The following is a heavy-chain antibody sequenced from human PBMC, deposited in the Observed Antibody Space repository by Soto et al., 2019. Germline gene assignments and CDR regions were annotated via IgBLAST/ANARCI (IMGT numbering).Heavy chain of an antibody. J-gene: IGHJ6*02. Sequence: GGSLRLSCAASGFTFSSYAMHWVRQAPGKGLEWVAVISYDGSNKYYADSVKGRFTISRDNSKNTLYLQMNSLRAEDTAVYYCARDRINRYYDSHNYYYYYGMDVWGQGTTVTVSS. CDR2: ISYDGSNK. V-gene: IGHV3-30-3*01. D-gene: IGHD3-16*01. CDR1: GFTFSSYA. CDR3: ARDRINRYYDSHNYYYYYGMDV.